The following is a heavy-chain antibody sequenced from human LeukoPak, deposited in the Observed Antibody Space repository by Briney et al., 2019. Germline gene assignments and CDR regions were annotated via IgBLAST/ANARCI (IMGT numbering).Heavy chain of an antibody. Sequence: RASVKVSCKASGGSFSSYTLSWVRQAPGQGLEWMGGTIPLFHTTDYAQIFQGRVSITTDESTSTVYMELSSLRSEDTAVYYCAKSSSRAGHYYYYMDVWGEGTTVTVSS. CDR1: GGSFSSYT. V-gene: IGHV1-69*05. CDR3: AKSSSRAGHYYYYMDV. CDR2: TIPLFHTT. J-gene: IGHJ6*03. D-gene: IGHD6-6*01.